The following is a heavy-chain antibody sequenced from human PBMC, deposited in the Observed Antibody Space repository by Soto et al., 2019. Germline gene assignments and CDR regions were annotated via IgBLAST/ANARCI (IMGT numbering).Heavy chain of an antibody. D-gene: IGHD6-13*01. CDR2: INHSGST. CDR3: ARGAGIAAAGTGRYFDY. CDR1: GGSFSGYY. Sequence: SETLSLTCAVYGGSFSGYYWSWIRQPPGKGLEWIGEINHSGSTNYNPSLKSRVTISVDTSKNQFSLKLSSVTAADTAVYYCARGAGIAAAGTGRYFDYWGQGTLVTVSS. V-gene: IGHV4-34*01. J-gene: IGHJ4*02.